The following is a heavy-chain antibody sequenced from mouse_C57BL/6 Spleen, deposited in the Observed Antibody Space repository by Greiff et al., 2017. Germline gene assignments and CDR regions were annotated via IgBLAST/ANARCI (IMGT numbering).Heavy chain of an antibody. J-gene: IGHJ1*03. Sequence: QVQLQQPGAELMMPGASVKLSCKASGYTFTSYWMHWVKQRPGQGLEWIGEIDPSDSYTNYNQKFKGKSTLTVDKSSSTAYMQLSSLTSEDSAVYYCARRGFTTVVATWNWYFDVWGTGTTVTVSS. CDR1: GYTFTSYW. CDR2: IDPSDSYT. V-gene: IGHV1-69*01. D-gene: IGHD1-1*01. CDR3: ARRGFTTVVATWNWYFDV.